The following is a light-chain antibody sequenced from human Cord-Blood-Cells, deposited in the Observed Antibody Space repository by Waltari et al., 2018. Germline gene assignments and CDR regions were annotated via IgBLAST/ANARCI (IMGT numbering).Light chain of an antibody. CDR1: QDISNY. CDR3: QQYDKLPPLT. CDR2: DAS. V-gene: IGKV1-33*01. J-gene: IGKJ4*01. Sequence: DIQMTQSPSSLSASVGDRVTITCQASQDISNYLNWYQQKPGKAPKLLIYDASNLETGVPSRFSGSGSGTDFTFTISSLQPEDSATYYCQQYDKLPPLTFGGGTKVEIK.